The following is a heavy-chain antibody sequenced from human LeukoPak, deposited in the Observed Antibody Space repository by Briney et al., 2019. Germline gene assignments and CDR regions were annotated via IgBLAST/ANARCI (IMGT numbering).Heavy chain of an antibody. CDR1: GFTLSSYS. Sequence: GGSLRLSCAASGFTLSSYSMHWVRQAPGKGLEWVALISSDGSKTYYADSVKGRFTISRDNSKSTQSLQMNSLRAEDTAVYYCARETITFGGTDYWGQGTLVTVSS. J-gene: IGHJ4*02. D-gene: IGHD3-16*01. CDR3: ARETITFGGTDY. CDR2: ISSDGSKT. V-gene: IGHV3-30*04.